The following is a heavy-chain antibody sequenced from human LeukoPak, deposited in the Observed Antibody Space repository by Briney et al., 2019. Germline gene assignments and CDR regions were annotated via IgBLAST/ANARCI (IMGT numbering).Heavy chain of an antibody. CDR2: ISSSGSTI. Sequence: GTLSLTCAVSGGSISSSNWWSWVRQPPGKGLEWVSYISSSGSTIYYADSVKGRFTISRDNAKNSLYLQMNSLRAEDTAVYYCARDPEITSDDSSPGDYWGQGTLVTVSS. J-gene: IGHJ4*02. D-gene: IGHD3-22*01. V-gene: IGHV3-11*04. CDR3: ARDPEITSDDSSPGDY. CDR1: GGSISSSNW.